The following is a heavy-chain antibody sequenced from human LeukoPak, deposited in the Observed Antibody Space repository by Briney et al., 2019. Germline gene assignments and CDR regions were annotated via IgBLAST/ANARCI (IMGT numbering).Heavy chain of an antibody. CDR1: GGSISSYY. CDR3: ARKAVAGTYFDY. V-gene: IGHV4-4*07. CDR2: IYTSGST. D-gene: IGHD6-19*01. J-gene: IGHJ4*02. Sequence: SETLSLTCTVSGGSISSYYWSWIRQPAGKGLEWIGRIYTSGSTNYNPSLKSRVTLSVDTSKNQFSLKLSSVTAADTAVYYCARKAVAGTYFDYWGQGTLVTVSS.